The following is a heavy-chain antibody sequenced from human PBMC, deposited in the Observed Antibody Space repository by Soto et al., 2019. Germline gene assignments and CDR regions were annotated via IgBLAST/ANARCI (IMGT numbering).Heavy chain of an antibody. Sequence: EVQLVESGGGLVQPGGSLRLSCATSGFILSDCAMNWVRQAPGKGLEWVSYISSSSSVIAYADSVKGRFTVSRDNARNSLYLQMNSLRAEDTAVYYCARDLSWGSNWYYYMDVWGKGTTVTVSS. CDR1: GFILSDCA. V-gene: IGHV3-48*01. CDR2: ISSSSSVI. D-gene: IGHD7-27*01. J-gene: IGHJ6*03. CDR3: ARDLSWGSNWYYYMDV.